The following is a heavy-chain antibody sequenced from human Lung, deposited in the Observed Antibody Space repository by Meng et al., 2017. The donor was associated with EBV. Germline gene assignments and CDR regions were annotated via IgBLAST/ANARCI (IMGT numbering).Heavy chain of an antibody. CDR2: IYHSGST. V-gene: IGHV4-4*02. Sequence: QVRLRGSGPGLVKPSGPRSLTCDVSGASISRSDLWSWVRQPPGKGLEWIGEIYHSGSTNYNPSLKSRVTISVDTSKNQFSLSLNSVTAADTAVFYCARGGTSSAPFDYWGQETLVTVSS. D-gene: IGHD2-2*01. J-gene: IGHJ4*02. CDR1: GASISRSDL. CDR3: ARGGTSSAPFDY.